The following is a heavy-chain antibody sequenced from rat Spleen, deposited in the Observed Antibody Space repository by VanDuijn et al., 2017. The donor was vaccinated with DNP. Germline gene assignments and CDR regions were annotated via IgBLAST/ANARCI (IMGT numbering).Heavy chain of an antibody. CDR2: ISNTGDHT. V-gene: IGHV5-31*01. CDR1: GFIFSNYW. CDR3: ARQGSHPGVMDA. Sequence: EVQLVETGGGLVQPGRSLKLSCVASGFIFSNYWMTWIRQAPGKGLEWVASISNTGDHTYYSDSVKGRFTISSDNAKSTLYLQMNSLRSEDTATYYCARQGSHPGVMDAWGQGASVTVSS. D-gene: IGHD3-1*01. J-gene: IGHJ4*01.